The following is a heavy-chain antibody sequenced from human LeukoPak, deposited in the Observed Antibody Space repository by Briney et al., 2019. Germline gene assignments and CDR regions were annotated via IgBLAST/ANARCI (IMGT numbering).Heavy chain of an antibody. CDR2: IYTSGST. CDR3: AREIVVVTATVANNWFDP. J-gene: IGHJ5*02. V-gene: IGHV4-61*02. D-gene: IGHD2-21*02. Sequence: SQTLSLTCTASGDSISSGDYYWSWIRQPAGKGLEWIGRIYTSGSTNYNPSLKSRVTISVDTSKNQFSLKLSSVTAADTAVYYCAREIVVVTATVANNWFDPWGQGTLVTVSS. CDR1: GDSISSGDYY.